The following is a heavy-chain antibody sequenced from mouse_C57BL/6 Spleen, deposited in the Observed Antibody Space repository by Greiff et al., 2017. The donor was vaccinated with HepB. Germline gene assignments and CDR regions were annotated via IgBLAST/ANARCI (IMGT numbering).Heavy chain of an antibody. D-gene: IGHD1-1*01. CDR1: GFTFSDYG. Sequence: EVRGVGSGGSLVKPGGSLNLSCAASGFTFSDYGMHWVRKAPEKGLEWVAYISSGISNIYYADTVKGRFTKSRDNAKKTLIRHMTSRRSEDTAMYYRARCYCYLYFDGWGTATTVTVSS. J-gene: IGHJ1*03. V-gene: IGHV5-17*01. CDR3: ARCYCYLYFDG. CDR2: ISSGISNI.